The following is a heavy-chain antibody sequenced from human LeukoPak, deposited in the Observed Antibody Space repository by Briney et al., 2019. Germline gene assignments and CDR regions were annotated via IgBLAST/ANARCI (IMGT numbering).Heavy chain of an antibody. Sequence: SETLSLTCAVYGGSFSGYYWSWIRQPPGKGLQWIGEINHSGSTNYNPSLKSRVTISVDTSKNQFSLKLSSVTAADTAVYYCARHYVLLWFGELPGGSWFDPWGQGTLVTVSS. CDR2: INHSGST. D-gene: IGHD3-10*01. V-gene: IGHV4-34*01. J-gene: IGHJ5*02. CDR1: GGSFSGYY. CDR3: ARHYVLLWFGELPGGSWFDP.